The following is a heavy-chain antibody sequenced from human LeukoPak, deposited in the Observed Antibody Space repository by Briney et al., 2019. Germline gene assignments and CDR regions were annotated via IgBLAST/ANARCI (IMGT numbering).Heavy chain of an antibody. Sequence: PGGSLRLSFAASGVTFSSYAMSWVRQAPGKGLVWISWIETDGSRSGYVGSVQGRFTVSRDNAKSTLYLQMNSLRAEDTAIYYCARDQVGTMPNDFWGQGTLVTVSS. CDR1: GVTFSSYA. J-gene: IGHJ4*02. V-gene: IGHV3-74*01. D-gene: IGHD1-26*01. CDR3: ARDQVGTMPNDF. CDR2: IETDGSRS.